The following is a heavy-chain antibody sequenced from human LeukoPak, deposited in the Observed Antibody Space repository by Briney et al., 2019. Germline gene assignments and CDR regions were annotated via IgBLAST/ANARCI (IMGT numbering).Heavy chain of an antibody. CDR1: GFTVSRTY. CDR2: IYVGGDI. D-gene: IGHD3/OR15-3a*01. V-gene: IGHV3-66*01. J-gene: IGHJ3*02. CDR3: ARDPSGTGTGFDI. Sequence: PGGSLRLSCAALGFTVSRTYMRWVRQAPGKGLEWVSVIYVGGDIYYADSVRGRFAISRDNSKNTEYLQMNGLRGEDTAVYYCARDPSGTGTGFDIWGQGTMVTVSS.